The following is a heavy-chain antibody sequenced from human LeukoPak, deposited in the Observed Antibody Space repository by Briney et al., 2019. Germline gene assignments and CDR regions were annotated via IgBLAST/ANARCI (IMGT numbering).Heavy chain of an antibody. CDR1: GGSISSYY. CDR3: ARHGKISGYSTRSMDY. CDR2: IYYSGST. Sequence: SETLSLTCTVSGGSISSYYWSWIRQPPGKGLEWIGYIYYSGSTNYNPSLKSRVTIPVDTSKNQFSLKLSSVTAADTAVYYCARHGKISGYSTRSMDYWGQGTLVTVSS. D-gene: IGHD5-18*01. V-gene: IGHV4-59*08. J-gene: IGHJ4*02.